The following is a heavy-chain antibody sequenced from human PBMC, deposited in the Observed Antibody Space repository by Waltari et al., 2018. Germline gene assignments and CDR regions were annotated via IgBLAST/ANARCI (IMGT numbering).Heavy chain of an antibody. D-gene: IGHD2-8*02. J-gene: IGHJ4*02. CDR3: ARGGVVYAPCY. V-gene: IGHV3-21*01. CDR2: ISSCSSYI. Sequence: EVQLVESGGGLVKPGGSLRLSCAASGFTFSSYSMNWVRQAPGKGLEWVSSISSCSSYIYYADSVKGRFTISRDNAKNSLYLQMNSLRAEDTAVYYCARGGVVYAPCYWGQGTLVTVSS. CDR1: GFTFSSYS.